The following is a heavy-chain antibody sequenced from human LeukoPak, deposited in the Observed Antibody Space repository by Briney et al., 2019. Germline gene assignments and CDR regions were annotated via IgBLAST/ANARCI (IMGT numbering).Heavy chain of an antibody. CDR1: GGSISSYY. CDR3: ARQHSSGWYSLDY. J-gene: IGHJ4*02. Sequence: SQTLSLTCTVSGGSISSYYWSWIRQPPRKGLEWIGEINHSGSTNYNPSLKSRVTISVDTSKNQFSLKLSSVTAADTAVYYCARQHSSGWYSLDYWGQGTLVTVSS. D-gene: IGHD6-19*01. V-gene: IGHV4-34*01. CDR2: INHSGST.